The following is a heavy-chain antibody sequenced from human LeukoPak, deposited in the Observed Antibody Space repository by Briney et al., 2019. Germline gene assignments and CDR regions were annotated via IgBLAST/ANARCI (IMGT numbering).Heavy chain of an antibody. CDR2: VPGSGSST. CDR3: ARDLKAVLFAYFDY. J-gene: IGHJ4*02. CDR1: GFTFSNYA. Sequence: GGSLRLSCAASGFTFSNYAMSWVRQAPGKGLEWVSTVPGSGSSTSYADSVQGRFTISRDNSRNTLYLQMNSLRAEDTAVYYCARDLKAVLFAYFDYWGQGALVTVSS. V-gene: IGHV3-23*01. D-gene: IGHD3-16*01.